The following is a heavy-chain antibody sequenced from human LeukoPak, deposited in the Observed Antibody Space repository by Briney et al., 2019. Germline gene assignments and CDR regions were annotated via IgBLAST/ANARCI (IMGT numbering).Heavy chain of an antibody. V-gene: IGHV3-30*02. J-gene: IGHJ5*02. Sequence: SGGSLRLSCAASGFTFSTYAMNWVRQAPGKGLEWVAFIRYDGSNKYYADSVKGRFTISRDNSKNTLYLQMNSLRAEDTAVYYCAKERALLFDPWGQGTLVTVSS. D-gene: IGHD2-21*01. CDR3: AKERALLFDP. CDR1: GFTFSTYA. CDR2: IRYDGSNK.